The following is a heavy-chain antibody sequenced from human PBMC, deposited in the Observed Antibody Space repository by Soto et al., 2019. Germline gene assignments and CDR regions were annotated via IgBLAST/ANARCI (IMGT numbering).Heavy chain of an antibody. CDR1: GGSISSYY. J-gene: IGHJ4*02. D-gene: IGHD5-12*01. Sequence: QVQLQESGPGLVKPSETLSLTCTVSGGSISSYYWSWIRQPAGKGLEWIGRIYTSGSTNYNPSLKSRVTMSVDTAKNQFSLKLSSVTAADTAVYYCAIDRRWGSGYGTLDYWGQGTLVTVSS. CDR3: AIDRRWGSGYGTLDY. CDR2: IYTSGST. V-gene: IGHV4-4*07.